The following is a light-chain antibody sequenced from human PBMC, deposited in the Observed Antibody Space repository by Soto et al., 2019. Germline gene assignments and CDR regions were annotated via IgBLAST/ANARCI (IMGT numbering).Light chain of an antibody. Sequence: EIVLTQSPGTLSSSPGERVTLSCRASQSVGGSFLAWYHQKPGQAPRLLMSGASSRASGIPNRFSGSGSGTDFTLTIRRLEPEDFGIHYCQQYARSTTFGQGTRLEIK. V-gene: IGKV3-20*01. CDR3: QQYARSTT. CDR1: QSVGGSF. CDR2: GAS. J-gene: IGKJ5*01.